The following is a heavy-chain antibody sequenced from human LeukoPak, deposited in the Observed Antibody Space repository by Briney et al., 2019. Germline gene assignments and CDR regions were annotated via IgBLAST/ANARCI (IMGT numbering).Heavy chain of an antibody. CDR1: GGTFSSYA. J-gene: IGHJ4*02. CDR2: IIPIFGTA. Sequence: SVKVSCKASGGTFSSYAISWVRQAPGQGLEWMGGIIPIFGTANYAQKFQGRVTMTTDTSTSTAYMELRSLRSDDTAVYYCAREGVVRGLPLFDYWGQGTLVTVSS. D-gene: IGHD3-10*01. CDR3: AREGVVRGLPLFDY. V-gene: IGHV1-69*05.